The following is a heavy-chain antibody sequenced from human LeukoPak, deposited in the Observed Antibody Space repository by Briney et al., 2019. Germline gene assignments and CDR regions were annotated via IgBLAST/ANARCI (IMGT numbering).Heavy chain of an antibody. CDR2: IYYSGST. V-gene: IGHV4-31*03. CDR1: GGSISSGGYY. Sequence: PSETLSLTCTVSGGSISSGGYYWSWIRQHPGKGLEWIGYIYYSGSTYYNPSLKSRVTISVDTSKNQFSLKLSSVTAADTAVYYCARYHYYDSSGPVSGGWFDPWGQGTLVTVSS. D-gene: IGHD3-22*01. J-gene: IGHJ5*02. CDR3: ARYHYYDSSGPVSGGWFDP.